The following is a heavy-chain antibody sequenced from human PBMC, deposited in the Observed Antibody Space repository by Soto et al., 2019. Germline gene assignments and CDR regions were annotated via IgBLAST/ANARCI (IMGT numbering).Heavy chain of an antibody. J-gene: IGHJ4*02. CDR2: IYYSGNT. CDR3: ARGSSGASAPYYFDS. CDR1: RGSVSIGRYY. V-gene: IGHV4-61*01. D-gene: IGHD1-26*01. Sequence: PSEPLSHTCTVDRGSVSIGRYYLSWVRQPPGKGLEWIGYIYYSGNTNYNPSLKSRVTISVDTSKNQFSLKLTSVTAADTAVYYCARGSSGASAPYYFDSWGQGTLVTVSS.